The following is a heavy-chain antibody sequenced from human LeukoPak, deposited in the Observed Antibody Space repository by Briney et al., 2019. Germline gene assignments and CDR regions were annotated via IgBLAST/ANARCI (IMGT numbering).Heavy chain of an antibody. D-gene: IGHD3-22*01. CDR2: IYDSGIT. V-gene: IGHV4-59*11. J-gene: IGHJ5*02. CDR1: GVSINSLY. CDR3: ARAYSSASWFDP. Sequence: PSETLSPTCSVSGVSINSLYFIWIRQSPGKGLEWIGYIYDSGITKYNPSLKSRVTISVDTSKNQFSLRLRSVTAADTAVYFCARAYSSASWFDPLGQGTLVTVSS.